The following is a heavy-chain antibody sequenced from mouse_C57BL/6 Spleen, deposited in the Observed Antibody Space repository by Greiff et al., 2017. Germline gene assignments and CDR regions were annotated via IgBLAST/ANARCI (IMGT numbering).Heavy chain of an antibody. D-gene: IGHD1-1*01. Sequence: QVQLQQPGAELTKPGASVKLSCKASGYTFTGYWIQWVKQRPGHGLEWIGEIFPGSGSTNYNEKFKGKATFTADTSSNTAYMQLSSLTSEDSAIYYCARRYGSGYSRSAWFAYWGKGTMVTVSA. CDR1: GYTFTGYW. J-gene: IGHJ3*01. CDR3: ARRYGSGYSRSAWFAY. V-gene: IGHV1-9*01. CDR2: IFPGSGST.